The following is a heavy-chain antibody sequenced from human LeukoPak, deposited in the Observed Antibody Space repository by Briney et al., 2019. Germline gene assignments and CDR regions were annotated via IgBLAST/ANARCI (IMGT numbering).Heavy chain of an antibody. V-gene: IGHV3-23*01. J-gene: IGHJ5*02. CDR2: ISDIGGST. D-gene: IGHD3-16*02. Sequence: GGSLRLSCAASGFAFSTYAMNWVRQAPGKGLEWVSTISDIGGSTHYAESVKGRFTVSRDNSKNTVYLQMNSLRVEDTAVYYCAKDYYVSGSYPTAWGQGTLVTVSS. CDR3: AKDYYVSGSYPTA. CDR1: GFAFSTYA.